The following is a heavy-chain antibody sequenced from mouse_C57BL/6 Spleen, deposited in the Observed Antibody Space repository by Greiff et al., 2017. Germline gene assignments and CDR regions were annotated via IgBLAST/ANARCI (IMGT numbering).Heavy chain of an antibody. CDR1: GYTFTTYP. Sequence: QVQLQQSGAELVKPGASVKMSCKASGYTFTTYPIEWMKQNHGKSLEWIGNFHPYNDDTKYNEKFKGKATLPVDKSSSTVYLELSRLTSDDSAVYYCARRGSSGYVGFAYWGQGTLVTVSA. CDR3: ARRGSSGYVGFAY. CDR2: FHPYNDDT. V-gene: IGHV1-47*01. J-gene: IGHJ3*01. D-gene: IGHD3-2*02.